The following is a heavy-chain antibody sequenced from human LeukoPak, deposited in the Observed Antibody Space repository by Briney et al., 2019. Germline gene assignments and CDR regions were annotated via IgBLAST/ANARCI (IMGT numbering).Heavy chain of an antibody. CDR1: GFXFSNYA. CDR2: ISNSGGST. J-gene: IGHJ4*02. CDR3: AEYYYYDSSGYQQYYFDY. D-gene: IGHD3-22*01. Sequence: GGSLRLSCAASGFXFSNYAMSWVRQAPGKGLEWVSGISNSGGSTYYADSVKGRFTISRDNSKNTLYLQMSSLRAEDTAVYYCAEYYYYDSSGYQQYYFDYWGQGTLVTVSS. V-gene: IGHV3-23*01.